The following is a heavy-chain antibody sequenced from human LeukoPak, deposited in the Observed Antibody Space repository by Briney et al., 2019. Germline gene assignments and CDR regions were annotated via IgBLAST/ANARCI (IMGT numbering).Heavy chain of an antibody. CDR2: IKQDGIEK. V-gene: IGHV3-7*01. CDR1: GFNFRDHW. Sequence: GGSLRLSCAASGFNFRDHWMDWVRQTPEKGLEWVANIKQDGIEKYFVDSVKGRFAISRDNAKNSLYLQMNNLRAEDTAVYYCAREAMVRGVPDAFDIWGQGTVVTVSS. CDR3: AREAMVRGVPDAFDI. D-gene: IGHD3-10*01. J-gene: IGHJ3*02.